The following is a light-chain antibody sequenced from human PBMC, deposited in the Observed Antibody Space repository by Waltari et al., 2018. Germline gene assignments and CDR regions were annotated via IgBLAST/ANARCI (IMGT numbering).Light chain of an antibody. CDR2: DSN. V-gene: IGLV1-51*01. CDR3: GTWDDSLSAEV. CDR1: SSNVGITY. Sequence: SVFPQPPDVSANPGRKGTISCSGGSSNVGITYHSRYQQLPGTAPKPLIYDSNKRPSGLPDRLSGSQSGTSATLVITGLQTGDEADYYCGTWDDSLSAEVFGTGTKVTVL. J-gene: IGLJ1*01.